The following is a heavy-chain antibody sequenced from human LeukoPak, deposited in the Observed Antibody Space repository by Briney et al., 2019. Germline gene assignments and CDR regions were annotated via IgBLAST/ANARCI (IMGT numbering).Heavy chain of an antibody. V-gene: IGHV1-2*02. Sequence: GASVKVSCKSSGYTFIKSWMHWVRQAPGQGLEWMGWINPNSGGTNYAQKFQGRVTMTRDTSISTAYIELSRLRSDDTAVYYCARDHTGYCSSTSCYSRDSSDQKKNDYWGQGTLVTVSS. CDR2: INPNSGGT. D-gene: IGHD2-2*01. CDR3: ARDHTGYCSSTSCYSRDSSDQKKNDY. CDR1: GYTFIKSW. J-gene: IGHJ4*02.